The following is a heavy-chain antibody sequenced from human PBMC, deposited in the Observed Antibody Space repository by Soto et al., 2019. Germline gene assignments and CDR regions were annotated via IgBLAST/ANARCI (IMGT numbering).Heavy chain of an antibody. Sequence: GASVKVSCKASGGTFNNYPVTWVRQAPGQGLEWMGGIIPKSGTVNYAQKFQGRVTITADASTSTAYMELRSLRSDDTAVYYCARGLGSYYGVSYAFDISGQGPMVTVSS. V-gene: IGHV1-69*13. D-gene: IGHD1-26*01. CDR3: ARGLGSYYGVSYAFDI. CDR2: IIPKSGTV. J-gene: IGHJ3*02. CDR1: GGTFNNYP.